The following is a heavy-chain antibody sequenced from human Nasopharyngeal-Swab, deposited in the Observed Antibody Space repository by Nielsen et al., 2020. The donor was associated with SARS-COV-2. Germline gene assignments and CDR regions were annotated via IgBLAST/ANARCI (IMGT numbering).Heavy chain of an antibody. V-gene: IGHV4-61*05. CDR1: GDSITNTRYL. J-gene: IGHJ4*02. CDR2: S. D-gene: IGHD6-19*01. CDR3: ARHVVGYSSGRYYFDS. Sequence: SETLSLTCSVSGDSITNTRYLWGWIRQSPEKGLEWIGSSYYKASLKSRISISVDTSTNQVSLELNSVTASDTAVYYCARHVVGYSSGRYYFDSWGQGIPVTISS.